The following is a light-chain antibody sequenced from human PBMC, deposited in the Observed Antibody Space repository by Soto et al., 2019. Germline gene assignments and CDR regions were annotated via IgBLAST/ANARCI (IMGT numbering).Light chain of an antibody. CDR3: QQYGTTPFS. J-gene: IGKJ3*01. CDR1: QSVSSSY. V-gene: IGKV3-20*01. CDR2: ATS. Sequence: EIVLTQSPGTLSLSPGERATLSCRASQSVSSSYLAWYQQKPGQAPRLLIYATSSRTTGIPDRFSGSGSGTVFTLTISRLEPEDFAVYYCQQYGTTPFSFGPGTTVDVK.